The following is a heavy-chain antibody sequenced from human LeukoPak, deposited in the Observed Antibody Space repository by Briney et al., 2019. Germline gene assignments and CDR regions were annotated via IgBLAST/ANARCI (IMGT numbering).Heavy chain of an antibody. J-gene: IGHJ6*03. CDR2: MNPNSGNT. D-gene: IGHD3/OR15-3a*01. CDR1: GYTFTSYD. V-gene: IGHV1-8*01. CDR3: ARALSWTTESYYYMDV. Sequence: GASVKASCKASGYTFTSYDVNWVRQATGQGLEWLGWMNPNSGNTGYAQNFQGRVTMTMNTSITTAYMELSSLRSEDTAVYYCARALSWTTESYYYMDVWGKGTTVTVSS.